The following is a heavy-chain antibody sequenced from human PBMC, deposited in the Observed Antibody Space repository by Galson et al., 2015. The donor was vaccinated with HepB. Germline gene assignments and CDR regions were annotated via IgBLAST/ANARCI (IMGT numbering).Heavy chain of an antibody. CDR3: STWWGQNDH. CDR2: IKSKTAGGTT. V-gene: IGHV3-15*01. J-gene: IGHJ4*02. CDR1: GFTFSNAW. Sequence: SLRLSCAASGFTFSNAWMTWVRQAPGKGLEWIGRIKSKTAGGTTYYAAPVKGRLTLSRDDSINTLYLQMNSLKTEDTAVYYCSTWWGQNDHWGQGTLVTVSS. D-gene: IGHD2-8*02.